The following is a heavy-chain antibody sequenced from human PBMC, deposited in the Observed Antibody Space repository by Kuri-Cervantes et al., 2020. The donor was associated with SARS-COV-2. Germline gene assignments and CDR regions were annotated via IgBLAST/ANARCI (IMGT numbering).Heavy chain of an antibody. Sequence: SQTLSLTCAVYGGSFSGYYWSWIRQPPGKGLEWIGEINHSGSTNYNPSLKSRVTISVDTSKNQFSLKLSSVTAADTAVYYCARNRGSGWPFFDYWGQGTLVTASS. CDR2: INHSGST. D-gene: IGHD6-19*01. CDR3: ARNRGSGWPFFDY. J-gene: IGHJ4*02. CDR1: GGSFSGYY. V-gene: IGHV4-34*01.